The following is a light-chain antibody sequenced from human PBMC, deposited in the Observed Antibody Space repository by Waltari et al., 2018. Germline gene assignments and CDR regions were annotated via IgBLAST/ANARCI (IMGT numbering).Light chain of an antibody. CDR2: DAS. V-gene: IGKV3-20*01. Sequence: EIVLTQSPGTLSLSPGDRATLSCRASQSVRKYLAWYQQKPGQAPRRLIYDASTRATGIPDRFSGSGSGTDFSLTISRLEPEDFAVYYCQKYVSLPATFGQGTKVEIK. CDR3: QKYVSLPAT. J-gene: IGKJ1*01. CDR1: QSVRKY.